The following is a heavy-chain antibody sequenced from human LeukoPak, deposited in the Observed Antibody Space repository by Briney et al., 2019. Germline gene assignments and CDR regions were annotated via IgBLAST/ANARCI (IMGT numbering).Heavy chain of an antibody. J-gene: IGHJ4*02. CDR1: GFTFSSYV. D-gene: IGHD3-16*01. CDR3: ARSSNSLGEIDY. V-gene: IGHV3-13*01. CDR2: IGIAGDT. Sequence: PGTSLRLSCAASGFTFSSYVMHWVRQATGKSLEWVSAIGIAGDTYYPGSVKGRFTISRENAKNSLYLQMNSLRAGDTAIYYCARSSNSLGEIDYWGQGTLVTVSS.